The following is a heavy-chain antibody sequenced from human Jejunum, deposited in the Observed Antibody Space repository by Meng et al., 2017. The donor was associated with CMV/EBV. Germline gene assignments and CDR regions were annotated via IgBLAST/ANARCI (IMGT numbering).Heavy chain of an antibody. CDR1: GYTFTTNG. CDR3: ARDVNYVPDY. CDR2: ISAHNGNT. Sequence: QVQLVKSGAEVKKPGASRKVSCKASGYTFTTNGISWVRQAPGQGLEWMGWISAHNGNTIYVQKFQGRVTMTTDTSTTTAYMELRSLRSDDTAMYYCARDVNYVPDYWGQGTLVTVSS. V-gene: IGHV1-18*01. D-gene: IGHD3-10*02. J-gene: IGHJ4*02.